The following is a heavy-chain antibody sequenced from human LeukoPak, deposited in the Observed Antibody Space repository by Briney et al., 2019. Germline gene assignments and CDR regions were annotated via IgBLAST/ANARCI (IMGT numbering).Heavy chain of an antibody. CDR3: ARDAYGTSSWFPDY. V-gene: IGHV1-2*06. D-gene: IGHD6-13*01. Sequence: ASVKVSCKASGYTFTGYYIHWVRQAPGQGLEWMGRINPNSGDTNSAQKFQGRVTMTRDTSISTAYMELSRLRSDDTALYFCARDAYGTSSWFPDYWGQGTLVTVSS. CDR2: INPNSGDT. CDR1: GYTFTGYY. J-gene: IGHJ4*02.